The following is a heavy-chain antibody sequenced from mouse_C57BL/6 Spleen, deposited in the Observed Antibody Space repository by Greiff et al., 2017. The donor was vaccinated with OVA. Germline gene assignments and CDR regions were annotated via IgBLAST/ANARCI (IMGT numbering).Heavy chain of an antibody. D-gene: IGHD2-3*01. Sequence: EVMLVESGEGLVKPGGSLKLSCAASGFTFSSYAMSWVRQTPEQRLEWVAYISSGGDYTNYADTVKGRFTLSRDKARNTVYLQMSSLKSEDTAMYYCTRGPYDGYYPYYFDYWGQGTTLTVSS. CDR2: ISSGGDYT. CDR1: GFTFSSYA. CDR3: TRGPYDGYYPYYFDY. J-gene: IGHJ2*01. V-gene: IGHV5-9-1*02.